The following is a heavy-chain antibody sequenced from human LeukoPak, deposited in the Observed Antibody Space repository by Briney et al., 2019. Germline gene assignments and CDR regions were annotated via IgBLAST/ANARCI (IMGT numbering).Heavy chain of an antibody. J-gene: IGHJ4*02. Sequence: ASVKVSCKASGYTFTAYYLHWVRQAPGQGLEWMGRINPSTGATNFAQKFQGRVTMTGETSISTAHMELRRLRSDDTAVYYCARVRQWLPLYYFDYWGQGTLVTVSS. CDR3: ARVRQWLPLYYFDY. CDR1: GYTFTAYY. V-gene: IGHV1-2*06. CDR2: INPSTGAT. D-gene: IGHD6-19*01.